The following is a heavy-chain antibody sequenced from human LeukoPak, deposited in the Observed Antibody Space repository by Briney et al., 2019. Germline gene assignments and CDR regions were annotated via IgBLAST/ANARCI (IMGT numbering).Heavy chain of an antibody. J-gene: IGHJ4*02. D-gene: IGHD3-22*01. V-gene: IGHV4-30-4*08. CDR2: IYYSGST. CDR1: GCSISSGDYY. CDR3: ARDPVDYYDSSGYRTGY. Sequence: SETLSLTCTVSGCSISSGDYYWSWIRQPPGKGLEWIGYIYYSGSTYYNPSLKSRVTISVDTSKNQFSLKLSSVTAADTAVYYCARDPVDYYDSSGYRTGYWGQGTLVTVSS.